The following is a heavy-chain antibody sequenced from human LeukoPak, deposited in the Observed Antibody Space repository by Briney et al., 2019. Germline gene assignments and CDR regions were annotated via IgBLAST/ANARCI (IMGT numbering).Heavy chain of an antibody. Sequence: GGSLRLSCAASGFTFSSSGMNWVRQAPGKGLEWVSSISSTGNYIYYTESMKGRFTISRDNAKNSLFLQTNSLRAEDTAVYYCARDRGGRGLDYWGQGTLVTVSS. D-gene: IGHD4-23*01. CDR2: ISSTGNYI. CDR1: GFTFSSSG. J-gene: IGHJ4*02. CDR3: ARDRGGRGLDY. V-gene: IGHV3-21*06.